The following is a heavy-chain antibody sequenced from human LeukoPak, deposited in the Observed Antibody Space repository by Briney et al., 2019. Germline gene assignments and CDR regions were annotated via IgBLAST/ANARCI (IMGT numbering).Heavy chain of an antibody. D-gene: IGHD3-10*01. V-gene: IGHV3-23*01. CDR1: GFTFSSYA. CDR3: AKVGRKYYGSGTQNFDY. Sequence: GGSLRLSCAASGFTFSSYAMSWVRQAPGKGLEWVSAISGSGGSTYYADSVKGRFTISRDNSKNTLYPQMNSLRAEDTAVYYCAKVGRKYYGSGTQNFDYWGQGTLVTVSS. CDR2: ISGSGGST. J-gene: IGHJ4*02.